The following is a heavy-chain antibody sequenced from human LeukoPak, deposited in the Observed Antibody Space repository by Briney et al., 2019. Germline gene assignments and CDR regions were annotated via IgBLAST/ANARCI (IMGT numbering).Heavy chain of an antibody. D-gene: IGHD6-13*01. Sequence: GGSLRLSCAASGFTFSSYAMSWVRQAPEKGLEWVSAISGSGGSTYYADSVKGRFTISRDNSKNTLYLQMNSLRAEDTALYYASGHGSSSYWGQGTLVAVSS. CDR1: GFTFSSYA. CDR2: ISGSGGST. CDR3: SGHGSSSY. V-gene: IGHV3-23*01. J-gene: IGHJ4*02.